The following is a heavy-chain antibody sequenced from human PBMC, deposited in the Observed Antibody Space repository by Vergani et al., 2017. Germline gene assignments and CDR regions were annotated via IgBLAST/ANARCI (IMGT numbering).Heavy chain of an antibody. Sequence: QVQLVASGGGLVMPGGSLRLSCAASGFIFSDYYMTWIRQTPGKGLEWLAHISDGGETKMYAESLKGSFTVSRDNTKNLLILQMKTLKVDDTATYYCGKKQSPASLMDKPIDIWGQGTLVTVSS. CDR3: GKKQSPASLMDKPIDI. D-gene: IGHD1/OR15-1a*01. V-gene: IGHV3-11*01. CDR1: GFIFSDYY. CDR2: ISDGGETK. J-gene: IGHJ5*02.